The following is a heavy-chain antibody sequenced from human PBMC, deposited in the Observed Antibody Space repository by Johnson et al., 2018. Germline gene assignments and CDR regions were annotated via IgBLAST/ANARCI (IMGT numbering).Heavy chain of an antibody. J-gene: IGHJ6*02. V-gene: IGHV3-23*04. CDR2: ISGSGGGT. CDR3: AKGEDIVVVPAATPILYYYDYGMDV. Sequence: VQLVQSGGGLVQPGGSLRLSCAASGFTFRSYAMSWVRQAPGKGLEWVPGISGSGGGTYYADSAKGRFPSSRDNSKTTLYLQMNSLRPEATAVHYCAKGEDIVVVPAATPILYYYDYGMDVWGQGTMVNVSS. CDR1: GFTFRSYA. D-gene: IGHD2-2*01.